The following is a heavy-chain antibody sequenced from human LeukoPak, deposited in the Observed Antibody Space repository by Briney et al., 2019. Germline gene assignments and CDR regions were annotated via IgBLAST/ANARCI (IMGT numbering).Heavy chain of an antibody. CDR2: IYYSGST. J-gene: IGHJ5*02. D-gene: IGHD3-9*01. CDR3: ARDPLVYDILTGYQKSWFDP. Sequence: SETLSLTCTVSGGSISSYYWSWIRQPPGKGLEWIGYIYYSGSTNYNPSLKSRVTISVDTSKNQFSLKLSSVTAADTTVYYCARDPLVYDILTGYQKSWFDPWGQGTLVTVSS. V-gene: IGHV4-59*12. CDR1: GGSISSYY.